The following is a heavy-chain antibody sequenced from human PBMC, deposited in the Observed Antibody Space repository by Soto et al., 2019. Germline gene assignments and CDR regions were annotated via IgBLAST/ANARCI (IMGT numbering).Heavy chain of an antibody. V-gene: IGHV3-23*01. Sequence: LRLSCAASGFTVSRYAMGWVGQGPGKGLDWVAVVSIGGSTHYADSVRGRFTISRYNSKNTLSLQMNSLTAEDTAVYFCAKRRGAGGHFDYWGQGALVTVSS. CDR1: GFTVSRYA. CDR3: AKRRGAGGHFDY. CDR2: VSIGGST. D-gene: IGHD2-15*01. J-gene: IGHJ4*02.